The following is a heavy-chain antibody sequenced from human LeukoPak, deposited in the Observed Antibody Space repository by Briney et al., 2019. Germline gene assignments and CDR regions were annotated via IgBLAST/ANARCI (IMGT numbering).Heavy chain of an antibody. CDR1: GFSFSDEY. V-gene: IGHV3-11*05. Sequence: GGSLRLSCAASGFSFSDEYMSWIRQAPGKGLEWVSYIGSSSSSTNYADAVKGRFTISRDNAKNSLYLQMNSLRAEDTAMYYCARDCVDCGSGSPFDYWGQGTLVTVSS. CDR3: ARDCVDCGSGSPFDY. J-gene: IGHJ4*02. D-gene: IGHD3-10*01. CDR2: IGSSSSST.